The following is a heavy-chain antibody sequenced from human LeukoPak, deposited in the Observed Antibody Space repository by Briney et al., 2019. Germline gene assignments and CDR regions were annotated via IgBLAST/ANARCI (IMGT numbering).Heavy chain of an antibody. CDR2: IYYSGST. Sequence: SETLSLTCTVSGGSISSSDYYWSWIRQPPGKGLEWIGYIYYSGSTYYNPSLKSRVTISVDTSKNQFSLKLSSVTAADTAVYYCARAYFGVGNYYGSGSYYEYWGQGTLVTVSS. J-gene: IGHJ4*02. CDR3: ARAYFGVGNYYGSGSYYEY. V-gene: IGHV4-30-4*01. CDR1: GGSISSSDYY. D-gene: IGHD3-10*01.